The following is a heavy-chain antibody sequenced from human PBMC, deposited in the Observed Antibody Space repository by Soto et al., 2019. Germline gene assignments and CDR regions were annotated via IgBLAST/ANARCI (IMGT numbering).Heavy chain of an antibody. V-gene: IGHV3-21*01. Sequence: GGSLRLSCAASGFTFSSYSMNWVRQAPGKGLEWVSSISSSSSYIYYADSVKGRFTISRDNAKNSLYLQMNSLRAEDTAVYYCARELNTYYDFWSGYPLGYYYYYGMDVWGQGTTVTVSS. CDR1: GFTFSSYS. J-gene: IGHJ6*02. D-gene: IGHD3-3*01. CDR3: ARELNTYYDFWSGYPLGYYYYYGMDV. CDR2: ISSSSSYI.